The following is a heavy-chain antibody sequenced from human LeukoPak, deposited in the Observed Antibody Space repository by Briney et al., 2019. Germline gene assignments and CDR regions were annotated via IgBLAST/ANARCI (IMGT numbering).Heavy chain of an antibody. V-gene: IGHV1-46*01. Sequence: ASVKVSCKASGYTFTSYYMHWVRQAPGQGLEWMGIINPSSGSTSYAQKFQGRVTMTRDTSTSTVYMELSSLRSEDTAVYYCARVRYCSSTSCYSLFDYWGQGTLVTVSS. CDR3: ARVRYCSSTSCYSLFDY. CDR2: INPSSGST. CDR1: GYTFTSYY. D-gene: IGHD2-2*01. J-gene: IGHJ4*02.